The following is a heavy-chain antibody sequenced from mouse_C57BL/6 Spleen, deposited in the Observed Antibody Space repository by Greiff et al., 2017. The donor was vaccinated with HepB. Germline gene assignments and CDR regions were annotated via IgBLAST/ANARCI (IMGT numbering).Heavy chain of an antibody. CDR2: IYPSDSET. D-gene: IGHD3-2*02. V-gene: IGHV1-61*01. CDR3: ARDYQATAMDY. J-gene: IGHJ4*01. Sequence: VQLQQSGAELVRPGSSVKLSCKASGYTFTSYWMDWVKQRPGQGLEWIGNIYPSDSETHYNQKFKDKATLTVDKSSSTAYMQLSSLTSEDSAVYYCARDYQATAMDYWGQGTSVTVSS. CDR1: GYTFTSYW.